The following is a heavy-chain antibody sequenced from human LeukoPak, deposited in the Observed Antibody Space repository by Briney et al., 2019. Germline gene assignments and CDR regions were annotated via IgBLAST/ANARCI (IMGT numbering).Heavy chain of an antibody. Sequence: GGSLRLSCGASGFTFSNYAMHWVRQAPGKGLEWVALVSYDGSDKYYADSVKGRFTISRDNSKNTLYLQMNSLRGEDTAVYYCAKAHLLDWLLPFDYWGQGTLVTVSS. V-gene: IGHV3-30*18. CDR1: GFTFSNYA. J-gene: IGHJ4*02. CDR2: VSYDGSDK. D-gene: IGHD3/OR15-3a*01. CDR3: AKAHLLDWLLPFDY.